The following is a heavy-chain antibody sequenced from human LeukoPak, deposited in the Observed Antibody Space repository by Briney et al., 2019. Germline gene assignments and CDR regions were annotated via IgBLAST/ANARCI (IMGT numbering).Heavy chain of an antibody. CDR2: ISGSGYYS. Sequence: GGSLRLSCAASGFTFSSYAMHWVRQAPGKGLEWVSVISGSGYYSYYADSVKGRFTVSRDNSKTTLYLQMNSLRAEDTAVYYCASRSSLDPWGQGTLVTVSS. J-gene: IGHJ5*02. CDR3: ASRSSLDP. D-gene: IGHD6-6*01. V-gene: IGHV3-23*01. CDR1: GFTFSSYA.